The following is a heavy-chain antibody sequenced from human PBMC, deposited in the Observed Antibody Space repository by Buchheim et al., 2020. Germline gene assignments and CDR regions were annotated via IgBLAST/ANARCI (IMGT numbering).Heavy chain of an antibody. D-gene: IGHD3-22*01. CDR2: IYYSGST. CDR1: GGSISSSSYY. J-gene: IGHJ6*02. CDR3: ARQYYYDSSGYSYYYYYGMDV. Sequence: QLQLQESGPGLVKPSETLSLTCTVSGGSISSSSYYWGWIRQPPGKGLEWIGSIYYSGSTYYNPSLKSRVTISVDTSKNQFSLKLSSVTAADTAVYYCARQYYYDSSGYSYYYYYGMDVWGQGT. V-gene: IGHV4-39*01.